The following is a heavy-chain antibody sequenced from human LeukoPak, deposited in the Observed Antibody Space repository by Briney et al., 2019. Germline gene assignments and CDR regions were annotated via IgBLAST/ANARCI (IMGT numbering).Heavy chain of an antibody. J-gene: IGHJ4*02. Sequence: GSLRLSCVASGFTFSDHFMDWVRQPPGKGLEWIGEIHRSGSPNYNPSLQSRVTISIDRSRNQIALELSSVTAADTAVYYCAREILGGFNPGAYWGQGTLVTVSS. CDR2: IHRSGSP. CDR1: GFTFSDHF. CDR3: AREILGGFNPGAY. D-gene: IGHD1-14*01. V-gene: IGHV4/OR15-8*01.